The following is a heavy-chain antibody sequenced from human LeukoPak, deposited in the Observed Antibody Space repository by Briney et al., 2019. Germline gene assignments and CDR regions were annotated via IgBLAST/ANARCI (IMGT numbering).Heavy chain of an antibody. CDR3: ARDSDIVDY. CDR1: GFTFSSYG. V-gene: IGHV3-7*01. D-gene: IGHD2-15*01. CDR2: IKQDGSEK. J-gene: IGHJ4*02. Sequence: PGGSLRLSCAASGFTFSSYGMHWVRQAPGKGLEWVANIKQDGSEKYYVDSVKGRFTISRDNAKNSLYLQMNSLRAEDTAVYYCARDSDIVDYWGQGTLVTVSS.